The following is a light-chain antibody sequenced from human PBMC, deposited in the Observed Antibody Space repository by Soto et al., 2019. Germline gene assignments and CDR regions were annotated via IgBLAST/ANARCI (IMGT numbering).Light chain of an antibody. Sequence: DIVLTQSPGTLSLSPGERATPSCRASQSVSSDYLAWYQQKPGRAPRLLIYATSSRATGIPDRFSGSGSGTDFTLNISRLEPEDFAVYFCQQYNTSPWTCGQGTTVEIK. CDR3: QQYNTSPWT. V-gene: IGKV3-20*01. CDR1: QSVSSDY. J-gene: IGKJ1*01. CDR2: ATS.